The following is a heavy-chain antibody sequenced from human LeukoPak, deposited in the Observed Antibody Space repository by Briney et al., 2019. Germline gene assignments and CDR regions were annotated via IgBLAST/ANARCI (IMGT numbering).Heavy chain of an antibody. CDR2: IYYSGST. J-gene: IGHJ4*02. V-gene: IGHV4-59*12. D-gene: IGHD3-22*01. CDR1: GGSISSYY. Sequence: SETLSLTCTVSGGSISSYYWSWIRQPPGKGLEWIGYIYYSGSTNYNPSLKSRVTISVDTSKNQFSLKLSSVTAADTAVYYCAGARRITMIVVVITFGLGYFDYWGQGTLVTVSS. CDR3: AGARRITMIVVVITFGLGYFDY.